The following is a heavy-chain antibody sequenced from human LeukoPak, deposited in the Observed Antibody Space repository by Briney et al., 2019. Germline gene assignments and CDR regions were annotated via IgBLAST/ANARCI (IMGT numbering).Heavy chain of an antibody. J-gene: IGHJ4*02. Sequence: SETLSLTCTVSGGYITSSSYYWDWIRQPPGKGLEWIGSIYYSGSTYYNPSLKSRVTISVDTSKNQFSLKLSSVTAADTAVYYCARLGGYSYGYPTHWGQGTLVTVSS. CDR2: IYYSGST. CDR1: GGYITSSSYY. D-gene: IGHD5-18*01. CDR3: ARLGGYSYGYPTH. V-gene: IGHV4-39*01.